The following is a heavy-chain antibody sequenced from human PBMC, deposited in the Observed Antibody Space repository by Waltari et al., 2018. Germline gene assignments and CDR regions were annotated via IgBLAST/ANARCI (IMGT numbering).Heavy chain of an antibody. CDR3: ARDIGTYSFAN. D-gene: IGHD1-1*01. J-gene: IGHJ4*02. V-gene: IGHV1-3*01. CDR2: INGANGYT. Sequence: QVQLVQSGAEVKKPGPSVKVSCKASGYAFTSYAVHWLRQAPGQGPEWMGWINGANGYTKYSQRFQGRVTFTRDTSATTAYMELSSLRSEDTAVYYCARDIGTYSFANWGQGTLVTVSS. CDR1: GYAFTSYA.